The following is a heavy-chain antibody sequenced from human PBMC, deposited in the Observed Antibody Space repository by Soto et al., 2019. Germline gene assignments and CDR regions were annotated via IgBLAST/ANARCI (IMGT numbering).Heavy chain of an antibody. CDR2: ISAYNGNT. Sequence: ASMKVSCKASGYTFTSYGISWVRQAPGQGLEWMGWISAYNGNTNYAQKLQGRVTMTTDTSTSTAYMELRSLRSDDTAVYYCARDRCSGGSCPDAFDIWGQGTMVTVSS. V-gene: IGHV1-18*01. J-gene: IGHJ3*02. CDR1: GYTFTSYG. D-gene: IGHD2-15*01. CDR3: ARDRCSGGSCPDAFDI.